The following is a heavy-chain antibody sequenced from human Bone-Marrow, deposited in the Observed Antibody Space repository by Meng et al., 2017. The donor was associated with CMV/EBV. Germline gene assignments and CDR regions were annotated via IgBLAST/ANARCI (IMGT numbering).Heavy chain of an antibody. CDR2: MNPNSGNT. D-gene: IGHD6-13*01. CDR3: ARWEYSSSWYVGYYYYGMDV. V-gene: IGHV1-8*01. Sequence: ASVKVSCKASGYTFTSYDINWVRQATGQGLEWMRWMNPNSGNTGYAQKFQGRVTMTRNTSISTAYMELSSLRSEDTAVYYCARWEYSSSWYVGYYYYGMDVWGQGNTVTVSS. J-gene: IGHJ6*02. CDR1: GYTFTSYD.